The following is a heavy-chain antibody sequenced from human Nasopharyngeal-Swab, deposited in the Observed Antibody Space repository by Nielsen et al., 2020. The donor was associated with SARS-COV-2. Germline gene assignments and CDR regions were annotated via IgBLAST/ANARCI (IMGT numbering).Heavy chain of an antibody. Sequence: SEPLSLTCGVSGVSIDSGAYYWTWIRQLTGKGLEWIGNIYFGGTYYNPSLASRLIISMDMSKNQFSLTLASVTAADTAVYYCARDRRTGYMDVWGKGTAVTVSS. J-gene: IGHJ6*03. CDR3: ARDRRTGYMDV. CDR1: GVSIDSGAYY. CDR2: IYFGGT. D-gene: IGHD1-14*01. V-gene: IGHV4-31*11.